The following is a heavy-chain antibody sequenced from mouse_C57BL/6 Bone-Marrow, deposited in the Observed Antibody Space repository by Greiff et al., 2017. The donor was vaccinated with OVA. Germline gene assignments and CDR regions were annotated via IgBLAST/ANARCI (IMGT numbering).Heavy chain of an antibody. V-gene: IGHV1-69*01. J-gene: IGHJ2*01. D-gene: IGHD2-1*01. CDR3: ARGGNYSYYFDY. CDR1: GYTFTSYW. CDR2: IDPSDSYT. Sequence: QVQLQQPGAELVMPGASVKLSCKASGYTFTSYWMHWVKQRPGQGLEWIGEIDPSDSYTNYNQKFKGKSTLTVDKSSSTAYMQLSSLTSEDSAVYYWARGGNYSYYFDYWGQGTTLTVSS.